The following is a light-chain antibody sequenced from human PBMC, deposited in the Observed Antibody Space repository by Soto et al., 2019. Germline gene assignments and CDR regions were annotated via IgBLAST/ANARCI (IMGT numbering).Light chain of an antibody. V-gene: IGKV3-20*01. Sequence: EIVLTQSPGTLSLSPGERATLSCRASQSVSSTYLAWYQQKPGQAPRLLIYGASSRATGIPDRFSGSGSGTDFTLTVSRLEPEEFAVYCCQQYGSSLWTFGQGTKVEI. CDR1: QSVSSTY. J-gene: IGKJ1*01. CDR2: GAS. CDR3: QQYGSSLWT.